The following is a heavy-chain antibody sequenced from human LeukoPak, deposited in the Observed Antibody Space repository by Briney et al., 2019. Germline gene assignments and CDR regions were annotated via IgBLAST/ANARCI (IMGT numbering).Heavy chain of an antibody. D-gene: IGHD2-2*01. CDR1: GGSISRYY. V-gene: IGHV4-59*01. CDR2: IYYSGST. Sequence: SETLSLTCTVSGGSISRYYWSWIRQPPGKGLEWIGYIYYSGSTNYNPSLKSRVTISVDTSKNQFSLKLSSVTAADTAVYYCARDRRPAFDYWGQGTLVTVSS. CDR3: ARDRRPAFDY. J-gene: IGHJ4*02.